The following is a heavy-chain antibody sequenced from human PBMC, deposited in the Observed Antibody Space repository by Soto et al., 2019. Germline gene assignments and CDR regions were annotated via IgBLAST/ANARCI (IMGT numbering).Heavy chain of an antibody. CDR1: GGTLNKHA. J-gene: IGHJ3*01. CDR3: ARGGTSGWLKGAYDV. D-gene: IGHD6-19*01. V-gene: IGHV1-69*01. CDR2: IIPMFGIA. Sequence: QVQLVQSGAEVKKPGSSVKVSCRASGGTLNKHAITWVRRAPGLGLEWLGGIIPMFGIANYPQKFQGRVTITANDSTNISHIELNSLTSDDTAVYYCARGGTSGWLKGAYDVWGQGTMVTVSS.